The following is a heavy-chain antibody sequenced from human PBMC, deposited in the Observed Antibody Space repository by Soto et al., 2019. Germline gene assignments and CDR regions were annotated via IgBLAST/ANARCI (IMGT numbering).Heavy chain of an antibody. V-gene: IGHV1-2*02. CDR3: ARQRIGTVTTPGGYYYNYGMDV. D-gene: IGHD4-17*01. J-gene: IGHJ6*02. CDR1: GYTFTGYD. Sequence: ASVKVSCKASGYTFTGYDMHWVRQAPGQGLEWMGWINPNSGGTNYAQKFQGRVTMTRDTSISTAYMELSRLRSDDTAVYYCARQRIGTVTTPGGYYYNYGMDVWGQGTTVTVSS. CDR2: INPNSGGT.